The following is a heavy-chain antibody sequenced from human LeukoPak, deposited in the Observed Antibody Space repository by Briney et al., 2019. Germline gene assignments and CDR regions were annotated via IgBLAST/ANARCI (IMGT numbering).Heavy chain of an antibody. CDR1: GGSATYYV. CDR3: AAGAVDNWNSGKLIDC. Sequence: GASVKVSCKVSGGSATYYVFSWVRQAPEQGLEWMGGIIPTFGSPNYAQTFQDRVTITADISTNTAYMELSNLRSEDTAVYYCAAGAVDNWNSGKLIDCWGQGTLVTVSS. CDR2: IIPTFGSP. J-gene: IGHJ4*02. V-gene: IGHV1-69*06. D-gene: IGHD1-7*01.